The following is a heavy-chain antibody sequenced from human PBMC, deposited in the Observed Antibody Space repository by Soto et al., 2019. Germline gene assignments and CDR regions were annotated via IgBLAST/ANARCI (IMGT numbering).Heavy chain of an antibody. J-gene: IGHJ4*02. Sequence: EVQLLESGGGLVQPGGSLRLSCAASGFTFSSYAMSWVRQAPGKGLEWVSAISGSGGSTYYADSVKGRFTISRDNSKTTLYLQMNSLRAEDTAVYYCARLKPARGSSGTFDYWGQGTLVTVSS. V-gene: IGHV3-23*01. CDR1: GFTFSSYA. CDR2: ISGSGGST. CDR3: ARLKPARGSSGTFDY. D-gene: IGHD6-6*01.